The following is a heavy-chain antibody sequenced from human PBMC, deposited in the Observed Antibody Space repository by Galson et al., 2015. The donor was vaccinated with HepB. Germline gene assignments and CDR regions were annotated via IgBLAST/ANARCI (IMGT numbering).Heavy chain of an antibody. CDR1: GFTFSSYG. D-gene: IGHD3-10*01. V-gene: IGHV3-30*18. J-gene: IGHJ6*02. CDR2: ISYDGSNK. CDR3: AKDGARRWDYYYYGMDV. Sequence: SLRLSCAASGFTFSSYGMHWVRQAPGKGLEWVAVISYDGSNKYYADSVKGRFTISRDNSKNTLYLQMNSLRAEDTAVYYCAKDGARRWDYYYYGMDVWGQGTTVTVSS.